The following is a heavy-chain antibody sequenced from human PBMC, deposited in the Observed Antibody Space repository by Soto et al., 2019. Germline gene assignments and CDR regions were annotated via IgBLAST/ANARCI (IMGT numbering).Heavy chain of an antibody. Sequence: SETLSLTCAVSGYSISSGYYWGWIRQPPGKGLEWIGSIYHSGSTYYNPSLKSRVTISVDTSKNQFSLKLSSVTAADTAVYYCARVPSPFDFYYAMDVWGQGTTVTV. CDR3: ARVPSPFDFYYAMDV. J-gene: IGHJ6*02. CDR1: GYSISSGYY. CDR2: IYHSGST. V-gene: IGHV4-38-2*01. D-gene: IGHD3-16*01.